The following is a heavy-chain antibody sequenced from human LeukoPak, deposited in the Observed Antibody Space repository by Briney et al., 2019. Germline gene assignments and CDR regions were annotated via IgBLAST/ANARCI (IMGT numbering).Heavy chain of an antibody. D-gene: IGHD1-26*01. CDR3: ARDDASSGTIDY. Sequence: ASVKVSCKASGYTFTGYYMHWVRQAPGQGLEWMGWINPYSGGTNYAQKFQGRVTMTRDTSISTAYMELSRLRSDDTAVYYCARDDASSGTIDYWGQGTLVTVSS. CDR1: GYTFTGYY. V-gene: IGHV1-2*02. CDR2: INPYSGGT. J-gene: IGHJ4*02.